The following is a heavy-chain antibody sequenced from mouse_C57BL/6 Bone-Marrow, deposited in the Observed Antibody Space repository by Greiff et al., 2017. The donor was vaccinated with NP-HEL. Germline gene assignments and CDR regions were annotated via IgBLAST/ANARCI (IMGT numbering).Heavy chain of an antibody. V-gene: IGHV1-19*01. CDR2: INPYNGGT. CDR1: GYTFTDYY. J-gene: IGHJ4*01. Sequence: EVKLQQSGPVLVKPGASVKMSCKASGYTFTDYYMNWVKQSHGKSLEWIGVINPYNGGTSYNQKFKGKATLTVDKSSSTAYMELNSLTSEDSAVYYCAREGLLLYYAMDYWGQGTSVTVSS. CDR3: AREGLLLYYAMDY. D-gene: IGHD2-10*01.